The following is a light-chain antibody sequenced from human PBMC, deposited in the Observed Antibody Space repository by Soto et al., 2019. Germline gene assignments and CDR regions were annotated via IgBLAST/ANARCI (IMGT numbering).Light chain of an antibody. J-gene: IGKJ4*01. Sequence: EIVMTQSPATLSVSPGERATLSCRASQYVSNNLAWYQQKPGQAPRLLIFAASAGATDFSGRFSGSGSGTEFTLTISSLQSEDFGVYYCQQYNNWPLTFGGGTKVEIK. V-gene: IGKV3-15*01. CDR3: QQYNNWPLT. CDR1: QYVSNN. CDR2: AAS.